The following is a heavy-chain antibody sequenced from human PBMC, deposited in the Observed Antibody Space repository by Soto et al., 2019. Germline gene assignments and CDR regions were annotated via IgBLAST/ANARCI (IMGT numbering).Heavy chain of an antibody. V-gene: IGHV3-9*01. CDR2: ISWNSGSI. CDR3: AKGSSGYYYYYMDV. Sequence: EVQLVESGGGLVQPGRSLRLSCAASGSTFDDYAMHWVRQAPGKGLEWVSGISWNSGSIGYADSVKGRFTISRDNAKNSLYLQMNSLRAEDTALYYCAKGSSGYYYYYMDVWGKGTTVTVSS. D-gene: IGHD7-27*01. CDR1: GSTFDDYA. J-gene: IGHJ6*03.